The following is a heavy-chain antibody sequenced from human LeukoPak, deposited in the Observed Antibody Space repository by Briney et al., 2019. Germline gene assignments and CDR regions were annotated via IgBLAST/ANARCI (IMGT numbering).Heavy chain of an antibody. V-gene: IGHV1-69*05. CDR3: ARAHPDYGDYGALDY. J-gene: IGHJ4*02. CDR2: IIPIFGTA. CDR1: GGTFSSYA. D-gene: IGHD4-17*01. Sequence: SVKVSCKASGGTFSSYAIGWVRQAPGQGLEWMGGIIPIFGTANYAQKFQGRVTMTTDTSTSTAYMELRSLRSDDTAVYYCARAHPDYGDYGALDYWGQGTLVTVSS.